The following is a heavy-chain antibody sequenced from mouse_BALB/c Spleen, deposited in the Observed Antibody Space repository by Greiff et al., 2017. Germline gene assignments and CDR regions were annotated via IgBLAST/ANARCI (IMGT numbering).Heavy chain of an antibody. CDR3: ARGGIITTPYAMDY. V-gene: IGHV5-17*02. D-gene: IGHD1-1*01. CDR1: GFTFSSFG. J-gene: IGHJ4*01. Sequence: EVKLMESGGGLVQPGGSRKLSCAASGFTFSSFGMHWVRQAPEKGLEWVAYISSGSSTIYYADTVKGRFTISRDNPKNTLFLQMTSLRSEDTAMYYCARGGIITTPYAMDYWGQGTSVTVSS. CDR2: ISSGSSTI.